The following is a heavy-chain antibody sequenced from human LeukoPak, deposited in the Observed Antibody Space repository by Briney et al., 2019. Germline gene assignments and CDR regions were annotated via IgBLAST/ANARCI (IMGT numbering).Heavy chain of an antibody. CDR1: GGSFSDYY. CDR2: INHGGST. D-gene: IGHD6-19*01. J-gene: IGHJ6*03. Sequence: SETLSLTCVVYGGSFSDYYWSWIRQPPGKGLQWIGEINHGGSTNYNPSLKSRVTISVDTSKNQFSLQLTSVTAADTAVYYCARHVSAYSSGLPYYMDVWGKGTTVTVSS. V-gene: IGHV4-34*01. CDR3: ARHVSAYSSGLPYYMDV.